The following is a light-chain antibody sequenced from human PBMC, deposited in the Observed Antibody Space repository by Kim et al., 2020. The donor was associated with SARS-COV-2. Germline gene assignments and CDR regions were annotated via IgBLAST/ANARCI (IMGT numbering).Light chain of an antibody. CDR2: GAS. CDR3: QQYGTSPYT. Sequence: LSPGERATHSCRASQSVSYNSLTWYQQKPGQAPRLVIYGASSRATGIPDRFSGSGSGTDFTLTISGLEAEDFAVYYCQQYGTSPYTFGQGTKLEI. CDR1: QSVSYNS. V-gene: IGKV3-20*01. J-gene: IGKJ2*01.